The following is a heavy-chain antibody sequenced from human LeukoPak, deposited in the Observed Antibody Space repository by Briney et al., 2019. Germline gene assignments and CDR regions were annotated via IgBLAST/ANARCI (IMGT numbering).Heavy chain of an antibody. Sequence: ASVKVSCKASGYTFTNYDMHWVRQAPGQRLEWLGWINTGNGNTRYSQHFQGRVTLTRDTSASTAYMELSSLRFEDTAMYYCAKDRGLLADYWGQGTLVTVPS. D-gene: IGHD3-10*01. CDR3: AKDRGLLADY. CDR1: GYTFTNYD. V-gene: IGHV1-3*04. J-gene: IGHJ4*02. CDR2: INTGNGNT.